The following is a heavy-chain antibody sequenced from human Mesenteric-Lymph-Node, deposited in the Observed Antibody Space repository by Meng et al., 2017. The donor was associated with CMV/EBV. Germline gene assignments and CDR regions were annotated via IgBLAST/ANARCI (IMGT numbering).Heavy chain of an antibody. J-gene: IGHJ6*02. D-gene: IGHD3-3*01. CDR3: ARAFYDFWSGYSIFGGMDV. CDR2: IYYSGST. CDR1: GGSISSYY. Sequence: SETLSLTCTVSGGSISSYYWSWIRQPPGKGLEWIGYIYYSGSTNYNPSLKSRVTISVDTSKNQFSLKLSSVTAADTAVYYCARAFYDFWSGYSIFGGMDVWGQGTTVTVSS. V-gene: IGHV4-59*01.